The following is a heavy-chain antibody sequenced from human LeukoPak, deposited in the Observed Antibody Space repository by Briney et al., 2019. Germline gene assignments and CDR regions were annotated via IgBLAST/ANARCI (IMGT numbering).Heavy chain of an antibody. Sequence: GGSLRLSCAASGLTFSSHWMHWVRQAPGKGLVWVSRITNDGSSTTYADSVKGRFTISRDNAKNMLYLQVNSLRAEDTAVYYCASDYRNWNDRLGAFDIWGQGTMVTVSS. J-gene: IGHJ3*02. CDR1: GLTFSSHW. CDR2: ITNDGSST. CDR3: ASDYRNWNDRLGAFDI. D-gene: IGHD1-1*01. V-gene: IGHV3-74*01.